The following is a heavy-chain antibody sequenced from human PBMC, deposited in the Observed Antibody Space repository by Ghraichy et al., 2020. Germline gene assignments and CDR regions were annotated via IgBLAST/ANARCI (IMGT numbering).Heavy chain of an antibody. CDR3: AISPGIAARN. V-gene: IGHV4-34*01. CDR1: GGSFSGYY. J-gene: IGHJ4*02. D-gene: IGHD6-13*01. CDR2: INHSGST. Sequence: SETLSLTCAVYGGSFSGYYWSWIRQPPGKGLEWIGEINHSGSTNYNPSLKSRVTISVDTSKNQFSLKLSSVTAADTAVYYCAISPGIAARNWGQGTLVTVSS.